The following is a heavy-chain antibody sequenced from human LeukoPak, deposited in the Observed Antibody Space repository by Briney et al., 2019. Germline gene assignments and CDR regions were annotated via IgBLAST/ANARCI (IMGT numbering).Heavy chain of an antibody. J-gene: IGHJ6*02. V-gene: IGHV3-53*01. CDR3: ARDRKADSSGYYLGYYYYGMDV. D-gene: IGHD3-22*01. Sequence: GGSLRLSCAASGFTFSSNYMSWVRQAPGKGLEWVSVIYSGGSTYYADSVKGRFTISRDNSKNTLYLQMNSLRAEDTAVYYCARDRKADSSGYYLGYYYYGMDVWGQGTTVTVSS. CDR2: IYSGGST. CDR1: GFTFSSNY.